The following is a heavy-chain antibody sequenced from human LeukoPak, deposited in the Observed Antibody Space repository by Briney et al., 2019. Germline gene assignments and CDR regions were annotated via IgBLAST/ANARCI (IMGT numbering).Heavy chain of an antibody. D-gene: IGHD6-13*01. J-gene: IGHJ4*02. CDR1: GYTFTSYD. CDR2: MNPNGGNT. V-gene: IGHV1-8*01. Sequence: ASVKVSCKASGYTFTSYDINWVRQAPGQGLEWMGWMNPNGGNTGCAQKFQGRVTMTRNTSISTAYMELTSLRSEDTAVYYCARRGNSSPHFDWGQGTLVTVSS. CDR3: ARRGNSSPHFD.